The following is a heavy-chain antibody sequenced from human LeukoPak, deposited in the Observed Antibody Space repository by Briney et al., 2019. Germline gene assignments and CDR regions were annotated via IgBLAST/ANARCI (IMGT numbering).Heavy chain of an antibody. Sequence: GGSLRLSCAASGFTFSDYYMSWIRQAPGKELEWVSYISSSGSTIYYADSVKGRFTISGDNAKNSLYLQMNSLRAEDTAVYYCASHYDILTGSPTDWGQGTLVTVSS. CDR3: ASHYDILTGSPTD. CDR1: GFTFSDYY. CDR2: ISSSGSTI. V-gene: IGHV3-11*01. D-gene: IGHD3-9*01. J-gene: IGHJ4*02.